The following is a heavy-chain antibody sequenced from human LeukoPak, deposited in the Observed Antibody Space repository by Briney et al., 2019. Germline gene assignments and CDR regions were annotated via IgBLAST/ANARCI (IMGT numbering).Heavy chain of an antibody. J-gene: IGHJ4*02. Sequence: GGSLRLSCAASGFTFSTYWMHWVRQAPGKGLVWVSRINSDGSSTTYADSVKGRVTISRDNAKNTLFLQMNSLRAEDMAVYYCARDRLAVMDYWGQGTLVTVSS. CDR2: INSDGSST. D-gene: IGHD3-9*01. V-gene: IGHV3-74*01. CDR1: GFTFSTYW. CDR3: ARDRLAVMDY.